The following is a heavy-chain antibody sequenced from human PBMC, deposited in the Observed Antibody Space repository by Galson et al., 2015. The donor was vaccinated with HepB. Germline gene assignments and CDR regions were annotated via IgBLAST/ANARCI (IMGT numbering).Heavy chain of an antibody. CDR2: INPADSDT. CDR3: ARQGDYVVLDY. V-gene: IGHV5-51*01. D-gene: IGHD4-17*01. CDR1: GYTFTRYW. J-gene: IGHJ4*02. Sequence: QSGAEAKKPGESLKISCQFSGYTFTRYWIGWVRQMPGKGLEWMAIINPADSDTRYSPSFRGLVTISVDKSMSTAFLQWSSLKASDTAMYYCARQGDYVVLDYWGQGTLVTVSS.